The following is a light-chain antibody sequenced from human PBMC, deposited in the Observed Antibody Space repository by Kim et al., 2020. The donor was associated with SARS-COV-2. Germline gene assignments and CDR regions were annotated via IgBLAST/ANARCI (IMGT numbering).Light chain of an antibody. J-gene: IGLJ1*01. Sequence: SSGLTQDPAVSVALGQTVRITCQGDSLRTYYASWYRQKPGQAPVLVIYDENNRPSGIPDRFSASSSGNTASLTITGAQAEDEADYYCNSRDSSGNSYFFG. CDR2: DEN. CDR3: NSRDSSGNSYF. CDR1: SLRTYY. V-gene: IGLV3-19*01.